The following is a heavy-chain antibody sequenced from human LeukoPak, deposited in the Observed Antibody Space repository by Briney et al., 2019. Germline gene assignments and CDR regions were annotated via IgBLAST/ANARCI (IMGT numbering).Heavy chain of an antibody. CDR1: GYTFTGYY. CDR2: INPNSGGT. V-gene: IGHV1-2*02. Sequence: ASVKVSCKASGYTFTGYYMHWVRQAPGQGLEWMGWINPNSGGTNYAQKFQGRVTMTRDTSISTAYMELSRLRSDDTAVYYCARKPLDPSITIFGVDAFDIWGQGTMVTVSS. J-gene: IGHJ3*02. CDR3: ARKPLDPSITIFGVDAFDI. D-gene: IGHD3-3*01.